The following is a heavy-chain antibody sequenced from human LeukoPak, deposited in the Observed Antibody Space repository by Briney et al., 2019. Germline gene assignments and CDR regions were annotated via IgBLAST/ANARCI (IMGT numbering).Heavy chain of an antibody. J-gene: IGHJ6*02. CDR1: GFAFSSYW. CDR2: VNRDGSET. CDR3: ARNNGMDV. V-gene: IGHV3-7*03. Sequence: GGSLRLSCAASGFAFSSYWTHWVRQAPGKGPVWVANVNRDGSETNYLDSVKGRFTISKDNAKNSLYLQMNSLRAEDTALYYCARNNGMDVWGQGTTVIVSS.